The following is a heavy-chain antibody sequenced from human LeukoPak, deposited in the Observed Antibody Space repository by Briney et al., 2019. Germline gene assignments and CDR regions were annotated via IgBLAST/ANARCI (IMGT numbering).Heavy chain of an antibody. V-gene: IGHV3-73*01. CDR3: TRVMLSLDYYDSSGYY. CDR2: IRSKANSYAT. D-gene: IGHD3-22*01. J-gene: IGHJ4*02. CDR1: GFTFSGSA. Sequence: PGGSLKLSCAASGFTFSGSAMHWVRQASGKGLEWVGRIRSKANSYATAYAASVKGRFTISRDDSKNTAYLQMNSLKTEDTAVYYCTRVMLSLDYYDSSGYYWGQGTLVTVSS.